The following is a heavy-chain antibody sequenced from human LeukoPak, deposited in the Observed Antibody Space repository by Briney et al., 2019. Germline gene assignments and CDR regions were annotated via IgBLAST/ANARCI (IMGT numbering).Heavy chain of an antibody. V-gene: IGHV1-24*01. CDR1: GYTLTKLS. D-gene: IGHD1-26*01. J-gene: IGHJ5*02. CDR3: ARDNSVGDNVWWFDP. Sequence: VASVKVSCKVSGYTLTKLSMHWVRQAPGKGLEWMGGFDPENGETVHAQKFQGRVTMTRDMSTSTDYMELSSLRSEDTAIYYCARDNSVGDNVWWFDPWGQGTLVTVSS. CDR2: FDPENGET.